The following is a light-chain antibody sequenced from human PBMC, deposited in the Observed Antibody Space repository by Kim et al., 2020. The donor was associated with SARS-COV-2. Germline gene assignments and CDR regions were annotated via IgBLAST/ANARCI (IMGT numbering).Light chain of an antibody. CDR1: QSISSW. V-gene: IGKV1-5*03. CDR3: QQYNSYPYT. CDR2: KAS. J-gene: IGKJ2*01. Sequence: DIQMTQSPSTLSASVGNRVTITCRASQSISSWLAWYQQKPGKAPKLLIYKASSLESGVPSRFSGSGSGTEFTLTISSLQPDDFATYYCQQYNSYPYTFGQGTKLEIK.